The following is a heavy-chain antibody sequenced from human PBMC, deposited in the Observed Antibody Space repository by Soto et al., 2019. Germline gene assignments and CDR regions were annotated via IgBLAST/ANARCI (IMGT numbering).Heavy chain of an antibody. V-gene: IGHV1-8*01. Sequence: ASVKVSCKASGYTFTSYDINWVRQATGQGLERMGWMNPNSGNTGYAQKFQGRVTMTRNTSISTAYMELSSLRSEDTAVYFFACGGTRYCSGGSCYLEAFDIWGQGTMVTVSS. CDR1: GYTFTSYD. CDR2: MNPNSGNT. CDR3: ACGGTRYCSGGSCYLEAFDI. D-gene: IGHD2-15*01. J-gene: IGHJ3*02.